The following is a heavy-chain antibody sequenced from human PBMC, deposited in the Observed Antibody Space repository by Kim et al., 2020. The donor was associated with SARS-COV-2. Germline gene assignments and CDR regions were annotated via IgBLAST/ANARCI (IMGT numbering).Heavy chain of an antibody. J-gene: IGHJ4*02. CDR1: GGSISYYY. D-gene: IGHD3-22*01. V-gene: IGHV4-59*01. CDR3: ARGGRDYYDTSGYFY. Sequence: SETLSLICTVSGGSISYYYWSWIRQPPGKGLEWIGYIYYSGSTNYNPSLKSRVTLSVDTSKNQFSLKLSSVTAADTAVYYCARGGRDYYDTSGYFYWGQGTLVTVSS. CDR2: IYYSGST.